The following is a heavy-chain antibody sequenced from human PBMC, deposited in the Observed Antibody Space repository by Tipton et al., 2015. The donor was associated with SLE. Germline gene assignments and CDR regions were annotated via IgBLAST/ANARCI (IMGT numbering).Heavy chain of an antibody. CDR2: IYYTGSG. Sequence: TLSLTCTVSGGSISRGDYYWSWIRQPPGKDLEWIGYIYYTGSGYSNPSLRSRVTISVDTSKNQFSLRLSSVTAADTAVYYCARDVMRSMWFGELSSWGQGALVTVSS. V-gene: IGHV4-30-4*01. J-gene: IGHJ5*02. CDR1: GGSISRGDYY. D-gene: IGHD3-10*01. CDR3: ARDVMRSMWFGELSS.